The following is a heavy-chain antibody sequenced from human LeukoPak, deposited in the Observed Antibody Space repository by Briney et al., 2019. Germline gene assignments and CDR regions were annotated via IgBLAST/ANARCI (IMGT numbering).Heavy chain of an antibody. V-gene: IGHV3-48*01. J-gene: IGHJ4*02. CDR2: ISGSGGST. D-gene: IGHD5-24*01. Sequence: GGSLRLSCAASGFTFSSYWMHWVRQAPGKGLEWVSAISGSGGSTYYADSVKGRFTISRDNAKNSLYLQMNSLRAEDTAVYYCAREGGGYNNRGFDYWGQGTLVTVSS. CDR3: AREGGGYNNRGFDY. CDR1: GFTFSSYW.